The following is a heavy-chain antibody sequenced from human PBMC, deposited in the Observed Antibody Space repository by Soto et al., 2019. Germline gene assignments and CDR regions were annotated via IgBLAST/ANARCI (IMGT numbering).Heavy chain of an antibody. CDR1: GFTFSDYY. J-gene: IGHJ4*02. V-gene: IGHV3-11*01. CDR3: ARDWAVRGAVAGRFDY. D-gene: IGHD6-19*01. CDR2: ISSSGSTI. Sequence: QVQLVESGGGLVKPGGSLRLSCAASGFTFSDYYMSWICQAPGKRLEWVSYISSSGSTIYYADSVKGRFTISRDNAKNSLYLQMNSVRAEDTAVYCCARDWAVRGAVAGRFDYWGQGTLVTVSS.